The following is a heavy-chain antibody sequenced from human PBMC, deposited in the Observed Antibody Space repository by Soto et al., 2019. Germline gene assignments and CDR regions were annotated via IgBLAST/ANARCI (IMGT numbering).Heavy chain of an antibody. CDR1: GYSISSGYY. D-gene: IGHD3-22*01. Sequence: SETLSLTCAVSGYSISSGYYWGWIRQPPGKGLEWIGSIYHSGSTYYNPSLKSRVTVSVDTSKNQFPLKLSSVTAADTAVYYCARGESSGYYDWGQGTLVTVPQ. J-gene: IGHJ4*02. CDR3: ARGESSGYYD. V-gene: IGHV4-38-2*01. CDR2: IYHSGST.